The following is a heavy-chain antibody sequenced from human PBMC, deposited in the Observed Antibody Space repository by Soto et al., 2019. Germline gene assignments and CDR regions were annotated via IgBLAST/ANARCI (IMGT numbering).Heavy chain of an antibody. V-gene: IGHV3-53*01. CDR2: IYSGGRI. CDR3: ARSPSSGTEGYYAFDI. J-gene: IGHJ3*02. Sequence: EVRLVESGGGLIQSGGSLRLSCAASGLTVSHNYMTWVRQAPGKGLEWVSVIYSGGRIYYADSVRGRFTISRDISKNTLSLQMNSLRPEDTAVYYCARSPSSGTEGYYAFDIWGQGTSVTVSS. D-gene: IGHD6-19*01. CDR1: GLTVSHNY.